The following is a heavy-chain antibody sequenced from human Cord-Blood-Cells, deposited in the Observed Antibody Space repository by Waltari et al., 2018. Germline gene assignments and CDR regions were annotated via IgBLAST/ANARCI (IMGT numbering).Heavy chain of an antibody. Sequence: QLQLQESGPGLVKPSETLPLTCPVSGGSISSSSYYWGWLRQPPGKGLEWIGGIYYSGSTYYNPSLNSRVTISVDTSKNQFSLKLSSVTAADTAVYYCARLRDNRFVDYWGQGTLVTVSS. CDR2: IYYSGST. V-gene: IGHV4-39*01. D-gene: IGHD1-1*01. CDR1: GGSISSSSYY. J-gene: IGHJ4*02. CDR3: ARLRDNRFVDY.